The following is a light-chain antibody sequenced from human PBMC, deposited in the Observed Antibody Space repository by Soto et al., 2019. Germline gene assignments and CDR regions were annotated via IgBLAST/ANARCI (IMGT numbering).Light chain of an antibody. CDR1: SSDVGDYKF. V-gene: IGLV2-8*01. CDR3: SSYAGNNNVV. Sequence: QAVLTQPPSASVSPGQSVTISCTGTSSDVGDYKFVSWYQQHPGKAPKLLMYEVNMRPSGVPDRFSGSKSGNTASLTGSGLQAEDEAEYYCSSYAGNNNVVFGGGTKLTVL. CDR2: EVN. J-gene: IGLJ2*01.